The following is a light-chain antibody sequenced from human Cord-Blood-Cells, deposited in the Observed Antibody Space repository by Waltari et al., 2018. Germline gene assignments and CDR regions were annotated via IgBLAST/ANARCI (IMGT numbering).Light chain of an antibody. J-gene: IGKJ3*01. CDR2: GAS. CDR3: QQYGSSPFT. Sequence: EIVLTQSPGTLSLSPGERATLSCRASQSVSSSYLAWYQQKPGQAPRLLIYGASSRATGIPDRFRGSGSGTDFTLTISRLEPEDFAVYYCQQYGSSPFTFDPGTKVDI. V-gene: IGKV3-20*01. CDR1: QSVSSSY.